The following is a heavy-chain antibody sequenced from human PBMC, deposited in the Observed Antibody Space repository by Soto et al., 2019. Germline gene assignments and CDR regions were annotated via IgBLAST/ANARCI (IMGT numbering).Heavy chain of an antibody. CDR3: VRAPEQRPTDF. J-gene: IGHJ4*01. CDR2: ISVDGRDT. Sequence: GGSLRLSCAASGFSLSDYWMHWVRQVPGKGLLWVSRISVDGRDTTYADSVKGRFTISRDNAKNTLYLQMDSLRAEDKAVYYCVRAPEQRPTDFWGHGSLVNVSS. V-gene: IGHV3-74*03. CDR1: GFSLSDYW. D-gene: IGHD6-19*01.